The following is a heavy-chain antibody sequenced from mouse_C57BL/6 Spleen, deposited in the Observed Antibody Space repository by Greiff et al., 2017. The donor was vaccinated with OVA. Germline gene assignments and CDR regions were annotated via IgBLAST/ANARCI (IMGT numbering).Heavy chain of an antibody. V-gene: IGHV10-1*01. Sequence: EVKLMESGGGLVQPKGSLKLSCAASGFSFNTYAMNWVRQAPGKGLEWVARIRSKSNNYATYYADSVKDRFTISRDDSESMLYLQMNNLKTEYTAMYYCGRHGLRSDLDYWGEGTTLTVSS. CDR2: IRSKSNNYAT. J-gene: IGHJ2*01. D-gene: IGHD1-1*01. CDR3: GRHGLRSDLDY. CDR1: GFSFNTYA.